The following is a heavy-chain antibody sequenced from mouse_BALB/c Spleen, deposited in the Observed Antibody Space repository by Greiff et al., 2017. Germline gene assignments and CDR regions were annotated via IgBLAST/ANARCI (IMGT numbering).Heavy chain of an antibody. Sequence: DVMLVESGGGLVQPGGSRKLSCAASGFTFSSFGMHWVRQAPEKGLEWVAYISSGSSTIYYADTVKGRFTISRDNPKNTLFLQMTSLRSEDTAMYYCARPYGSSYWYFDVWGAGTTVTVSS. V-gene: IGHV5-17*02. CDR2: ISSGSSTI. D-gene: IGHD1-1*01. J-gene: IGHJ1*01. CDR1: GFTFSSFG. CDR3: ARPYGSSYWYFDV.